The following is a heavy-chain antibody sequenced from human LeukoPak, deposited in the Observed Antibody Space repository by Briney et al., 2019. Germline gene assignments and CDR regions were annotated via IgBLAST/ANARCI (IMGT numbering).Heavy chain of an antibody. CDR3: ARGGNYDFWSGYSNDAFDX. CDR2: TYYRSKWYN. J-gene: IGHJ3*02. V-gene: IGHV6-1*01. D-gene: IGHD3-3*01. Sequence: SQTLSLTCAISGDSVSSNSAAWNWIRQSPSRGLEWLGRTYYRSKWYNDYAVSVKSRITINPDTSKNQFSLQLNSVTPEDTAVYYCARGGNYDFWSGYSNDAFDXWGQGTMVTXSS. CDR1: GDSVSSNSAA.